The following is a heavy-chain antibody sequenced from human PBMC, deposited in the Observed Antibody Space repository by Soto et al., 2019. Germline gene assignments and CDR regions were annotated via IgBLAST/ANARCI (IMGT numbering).Heavy chain of an antibody. D-gene: IGHD6-19*01. J-gene: IGHJ3*02. Sequence: GASVKVSCKASGYTFTSYYIHWVRQAPGQGLEWMGIINPSGGTTTYAQKFQGRVTMTTDTSTSTAYMELRSLRSDDTAVYYCARPGWSNKSIAFDIWGQGTMVTVSS. V-gene: IGHV1-46*01. CDR1: GYTFTSYY. CDR3: ARPGWSNKSIAFDI. CDR2: INPSGGTT.